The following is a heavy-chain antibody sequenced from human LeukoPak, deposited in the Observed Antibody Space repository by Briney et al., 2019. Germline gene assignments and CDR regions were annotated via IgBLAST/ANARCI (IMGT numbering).Heavy chain of an antibody. CDR3: AKDLETINPTMD. CDR1: GFTFSNYG. Sequence: GGSLRLSCAASGFTFSNYGMHWVRQAPGKGLEWVAVIWYDGSNKYYADSVKGRFTISRDNSKDTLYLQMNSLRAEDTAVYYCAKDLETINPTMDWGQGTLVTVSS. CDR2: IWYDGSNK. D-gene: IGHD3-10*01. V-gene: IGHV3-33*06. J-gene: IGHJ4*02.